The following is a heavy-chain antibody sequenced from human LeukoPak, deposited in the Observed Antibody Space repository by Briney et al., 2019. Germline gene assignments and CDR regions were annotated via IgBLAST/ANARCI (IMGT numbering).Heavy chain of an antibody. D-gene: IGHD1-26*01. CDR1: GFTFSSYS. J-gene: IGHJ4*02. Sequence: PGGFLRLSCEASGFTFSSYSMNWVRQAPGKGLEWVSSISSSSSYIYYADSVKGRFTISRDNAKNSLYLQMNSLRAEDTAVYYCARDTGGPPYDWGQGTLVTVSS. CDR2: ISSSSSYI. CDR3: ARDTGGPPYD. V-gene: IGHV3-21*01.